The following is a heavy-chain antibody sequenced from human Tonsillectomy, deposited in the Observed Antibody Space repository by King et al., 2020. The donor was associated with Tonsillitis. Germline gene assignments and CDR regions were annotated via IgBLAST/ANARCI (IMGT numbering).Heavy chain of an antibody. CDR2: INHSGGST. CDR3: ARAPEGRGYFDY. J-gene: IGHJ4*02. V-gene: IGHV1-46*01. Sequence: QLVQSGAEVKKPGASVKVSCKASGYTFTSYYMHWVRQAPGQGLEWMGIINHSGGSTSYAQKFQGRVTMTRDTSTSTVYMELSSLRSEDTAVYYCARAPEGRGYFDYWGQGTLVTVSS. CDR1: GYTFTSYY.